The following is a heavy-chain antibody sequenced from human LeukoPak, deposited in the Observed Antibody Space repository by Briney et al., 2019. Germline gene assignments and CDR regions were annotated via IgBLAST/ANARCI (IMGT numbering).Heavy chain of an antibody. V-gene: IGHV4-61*08. CDR3: ARDSSALSSSSSQYGMDV. CDR2: IYYSGST. Sequence: NPSETLSLTCIVSGGSISSGDYYWSWIRQPPGKGLEWIGYIYYSGSTNYNPSLKSRVTISVDTSKNQFSLKLSSVTAADTAVYYCARDSSALSSSSSQYGMDVWGQGTTVTVSS. CDR1: GGSISSGDYY. D-gene: IGHD6-13*01. J-gene: IGHJ6*02.